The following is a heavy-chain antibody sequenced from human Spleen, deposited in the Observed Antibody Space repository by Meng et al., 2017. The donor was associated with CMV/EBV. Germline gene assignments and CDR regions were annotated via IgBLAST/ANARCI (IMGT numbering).Heavy chain of an antibody. Sequence: GESLKISCAASGFTFSSYEMNWVRQAPGKGLEWVSYISSSGTYIYYADSVKGRFTISRDNAKNSLYLQMNSLRAEDTAVYYCARGRDYDFWSGYRHPYYYYYGMDVWGQGTTVTVSS. J-gene: IGHJ6*02. CDR3: ARGRDYDFWSGYRHPYYYYYGMDV. V-gene: IGHV3-21*05. D-gene: IGHD3-3*01. CDR1: GFTFSSYE. CDR2: ISSSGTYI.